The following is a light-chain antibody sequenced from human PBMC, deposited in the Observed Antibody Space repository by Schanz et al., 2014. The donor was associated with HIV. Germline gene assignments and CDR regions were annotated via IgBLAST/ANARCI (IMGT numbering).Light chain of an antibody. CDR3: ATWDDSLNGWV. Sequence: QSVLTQPPSVSAAPGQKVSISCSGSSSNIGNNYVAWYRQFPGTAPKLLIFDNQERPSGIPDRFSGSKSGTSASLAISGLQSEDEAEYYCATWDDSLNGWVFGGGTKLTVL. CDR2: DNQ. V-gene: IGLV1-51*01. J-gene: IGLJ3*02. CDR1: SSNIGNNY.